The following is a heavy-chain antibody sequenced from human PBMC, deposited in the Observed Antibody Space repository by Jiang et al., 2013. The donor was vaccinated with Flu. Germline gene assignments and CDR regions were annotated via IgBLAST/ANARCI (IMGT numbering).Heavy chain of an antibody. Sequence: QTLSLTCNISGDSIIDSHAYWGWIRQPPGKGPEWIGSFYYTGTIRYNPSLKSRVTISIDTSKNQLSLKLTSVTAADTAVYYCTKGPTRDDFWTGYHSFGAWGQGTQVTVSS. V-gene: IGHV4-39*02. CDR1: GDSIIDSHAY. CDR2: FYYTGTI. CDR3: TKGPTRDDFWTGYHSFGA. J-gene: IGHJ5*02. D-gene: IGHD3/OR15-3a*01.